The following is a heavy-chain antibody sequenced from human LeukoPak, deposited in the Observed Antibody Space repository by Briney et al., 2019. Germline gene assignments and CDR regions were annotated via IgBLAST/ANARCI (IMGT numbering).Heavy chain of an antibody. CDR3: ASTYSGYDYGYYYGMDV. CDR1: GGSISSYY. V-gene: IGHV4-4*07. J-gene: IGHJ6*02. D-gene: IGHD5-12*01. Sequence: TSETLSLTCTVSGGSISSYYWSWIRQPAGKGLEWIGRIYTSGSTNYNPSLKSRVTMSVDTSKNQFSLKLSSVTAADTAVYYCASTYSGYDYGYYYGMDVWGQGTTVTVSS. CDR2: IYTSGST.